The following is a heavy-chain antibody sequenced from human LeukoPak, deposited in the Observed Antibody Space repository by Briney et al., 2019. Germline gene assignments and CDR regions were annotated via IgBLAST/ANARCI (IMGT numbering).Heavy chain of an antibody. V-gene: IGHV3-9*01. CDR1: GFTFDDDA. D-gene: IGHD3-22*01. Sequence: AGGSLRLSCVASGFTFDDDAMHWVRQAPGKGLEWVSGISWNRGFIGYAGSVKGRFTISRDDAKNSLYLQMNSLRAEDTAVYYCAGHFYYDSSGYSMEYNWFDPWGQGTLVTVSS. CDR2: ISWNRGFI. CDR3: AGHFYYDSSGYSMEYNWFDP. J-gene: IGHJ5*02.